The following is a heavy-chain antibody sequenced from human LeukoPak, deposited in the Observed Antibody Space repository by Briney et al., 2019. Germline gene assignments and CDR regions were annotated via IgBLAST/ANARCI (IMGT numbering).Heavy chain of an antibody. J-gene: IGHJ4*02. Sequence: SEALSLTCTVYGGSISSYYWSWIRQPPGKGLEWIGYIYYSGSTNYNPSLKSRVTISVDTSKNQFSLKLSSVTAADTAVYYCARGGEAYYYDSSGLVNWGQGTLVTVSS. D-gene: IGHD3-22*01. V-gene: IGHV4-59*01. CDR3: ARGGEAYYYDSSGLVN. CDR2: IYYSGST. CDR1: GGSISSYY.